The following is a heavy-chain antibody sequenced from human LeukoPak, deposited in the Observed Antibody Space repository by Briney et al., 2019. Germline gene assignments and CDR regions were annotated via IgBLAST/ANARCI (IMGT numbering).Heavy chain of an antibody. CDR2: INHSGST. CDR3: ATAGVEYQLVSPYYIDY. J-gene: IGHJ4*02. V-gene: IGHV4-34*01. CDR1: GGSFSGYY. Sequence: SETLSLTCAVYGGSFSGYYWSWIRQPPGKGLEWIGEINHSGSTNYNPSLKSRVTISVDTSKNQFSLKLSSVTAADTAVYYCATAGVEYQLVSPYYIDYWGQGTLVTVSS. D-gene: IGHD2-2*01.